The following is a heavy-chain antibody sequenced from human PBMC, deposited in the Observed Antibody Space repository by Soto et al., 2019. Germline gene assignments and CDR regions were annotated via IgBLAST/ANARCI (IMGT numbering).Heavy chain of an antibody. D-gene: IGHD3-10*01. J-gene: IGHJ4*02. CDR1: GFTFSSYA. Sequence: LRLSCAASGFTFSSYAMSWVRQAPGKGLEWVSTFTNYGATYYADSVKGRFTISRDNSKNTLYLQMNSLRAEDTAVYYCAREFASGSPNYDYWGLGTLVTVSS. CDR2: FTNYGAT. V-gene: IGHV3-23*01. CDR3: AREFASGSPNYDY.